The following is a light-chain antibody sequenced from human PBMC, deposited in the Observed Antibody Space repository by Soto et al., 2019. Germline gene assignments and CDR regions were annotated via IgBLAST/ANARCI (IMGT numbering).Light chain of an antibody. CDR2: QVT. V-gene: IGLV2-8*01. J-gene: IGLJ1*01. CDR1: SSDVGAFNF. CDR3: SSKAVNSFYV. Sequence: QSALTQPPSASGSPGQSVTISCTGTSSDVGAFNFVSWYQQHPGKAPKLMIDQVTKRPSGVPDRFSASKSGNTASLTVSGLQAEDEADYSCSSKAVNSFYVFGNGTKLPVL.